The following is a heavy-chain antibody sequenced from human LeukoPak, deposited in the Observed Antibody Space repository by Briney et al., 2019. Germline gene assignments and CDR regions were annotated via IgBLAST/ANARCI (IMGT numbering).Heavy chain of an antibody. CDR3: ARDYYGGNPDY. Sequence: ASVKVSCKTSGYTFTVYQMHWVRQAPGQGLEWMGWINPNSGGRNYAQKFQGRVTMISDTSISTVYMELSSLRSDDTAVYYCARDYYGGNPDYWGQGTLVTVSS. D-gene: IGHD4-23*01. CDR2: INPNSGGR. J-gene: IGHJ4*02. CDR1: GYTFTVYQ. V-gene: IGHV1-2*02.